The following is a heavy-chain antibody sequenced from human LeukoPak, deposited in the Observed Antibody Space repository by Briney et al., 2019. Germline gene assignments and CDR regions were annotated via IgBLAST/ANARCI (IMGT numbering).Heavy chain of an antibody. J-gene: IGHJ4*02. CDR1: GFIFSTLT. CDR2: IYSDGST. CDR3: AKSLVSLIAVAGLDY. D-gene: IGHD6-19*01. V-gene: IGHV3-66*01. Sequence: GGSLRLSCEASGFIFSTLTMNWVRQAPGKGLEWVSIIYSDGSTYYADSVKGRFTISRDNSKNTLYLQMNSLRAGDTAVYYCAKSLVSLIAVAGLDYWGQGTLVTVSS.